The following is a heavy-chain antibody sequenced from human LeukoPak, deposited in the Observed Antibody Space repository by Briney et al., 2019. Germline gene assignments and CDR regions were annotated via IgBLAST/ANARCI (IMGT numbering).Heavy chain of an antibody. D-gene: IGHD5-18*01. CDR2: IYYSGIT. J-gene: IGHJ4*02. Sequence: SETLSLTCTVSGGSINTYYWSWIRQPPGKGLEWIGYIYYSGITKYNPSLKSRVTISVDTSKSQFSLKLSSVTAADTALYYCVRGGYGSLTFDYWGQGTLVTVSS. CDR1: GGSINTYY. V-gene: IGHV4-59*01. CDR3: VRGGYGSLTFDY.